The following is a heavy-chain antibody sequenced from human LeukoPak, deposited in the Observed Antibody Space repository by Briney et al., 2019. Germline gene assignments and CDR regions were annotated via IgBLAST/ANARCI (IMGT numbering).Heavy chain of an antibody. CDR3: ARVTPHDY. V-gene: IGHV3-74*01. J-gene: IGHJ4*02. CDR1: GFTFSNYW. Sequence: PGGSLRLSCAASGFTFSNYWMYWVRQAPGKGLVWVSRIKSDGSSTSYADSVKGRFTISRDNAKNTLYLQMNSLRAEDTAVYYCARVTPHDYWGQGTLVTVSS. CDR2: IKSDGSST.